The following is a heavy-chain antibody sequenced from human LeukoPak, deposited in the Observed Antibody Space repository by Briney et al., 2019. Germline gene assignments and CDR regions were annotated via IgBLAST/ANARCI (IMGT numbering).Heavy chain of an antibody. V-gene: IGHV3-72*01. CDR3: ARSPGHSSSWSYYFDY. CDR2: GRKKVNSYTT. D-gene: IGHD6-13*01. CDR1: GFTLNDHY. Sequence: GGSLSLFYGACGFTLNDHYMLGVGQAAGKGRDGVGRGRKKVNSYTTEYAASVQGRFTISRDDSKSSVYLQMNSLKIEDTAVYFCARSPGHSSSWSYYFDYWGQGTLVTVSS. J-gene: IGHJ4*02.